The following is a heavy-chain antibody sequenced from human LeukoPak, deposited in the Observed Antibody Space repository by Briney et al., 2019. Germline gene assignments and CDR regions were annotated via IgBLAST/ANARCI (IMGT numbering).Heavy chain of an antibody. J-gene: IGHJ4*02. D-gene: IGHD4-11*01. CDR3: ASSSGGYSNY. Sequence: SETLSLTCSVSGVSISSYYWSWIRQPPGKGLEWIGYIYYNGITDYNPSLKSRVTISVDTSNNQISLRLNSVAAADTAVYYCASSSGGYSNYWGQGILVTVSS. CDR2: IYYNGIT. V-gene: IGHV4-59*01. CDR1: GVSISSYY.